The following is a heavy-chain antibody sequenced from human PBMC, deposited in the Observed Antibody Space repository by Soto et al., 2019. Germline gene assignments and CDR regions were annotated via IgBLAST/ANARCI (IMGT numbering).Heavy chain of an antibody. J-gene: IGHJ6*02. CDR1: GGSISSGGYY. D-gene: IGHD2-21*01. CDR2: IYYRGST. CDR3: AASCVGCGGFNYYGMDV. V-gene: IGHV4-31*03. Sequence: QVQLQESGPGLVKPSQTLSLTCTVSGGSISSGGYYWSWIRQHPGKGLEWIGYIYYRGSTYYNPFLKSRVTISVGTSKNQFSLKLSSVTAADTAVYYCAASCVGCGGFNYYGMDVWGQGTTVTVSS.